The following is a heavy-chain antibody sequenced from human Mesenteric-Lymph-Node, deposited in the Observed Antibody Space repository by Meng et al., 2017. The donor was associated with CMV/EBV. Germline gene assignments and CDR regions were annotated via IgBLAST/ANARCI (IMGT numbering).Heavy chain of an antibody. D-gene: IGHD3-10*01. V-gene: IGHV3-21*01. CDR1: GFTFSSYR. CDR3: ARGEFGELFGGVDDY. J-gene: IGHJ4*02. CDR2: ISSSSSYI. Sequence: GESLKISCAATGFTFSSYRMNWVRQAPGKGLEWVSSISSSSSYIYYADSMKGRFTISRDNAKNSVYLQMNSLRAEDTAMYYCARGEFGELFGGVDDYWGQGTLVTVSS.